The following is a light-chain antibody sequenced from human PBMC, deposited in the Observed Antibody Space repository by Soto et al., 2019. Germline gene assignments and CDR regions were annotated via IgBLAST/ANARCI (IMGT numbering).Light chain of an antibody. CDR1: QSISSW. V-gene: IGKV1-5*03. Sequence: DIQMTQSPSTLSAFVGDRVTITCRTSQSISSWLAWYQQKPGKVPKLLIYEASSLESGVPSRISGSGSGSEFTLTISSLQPDDFGTYYCQQYNSYPLTFGPGTKVDIK. J-gene: IGKJ3*01. CDR3: QQYNSYPLT. CDR2: EAS.